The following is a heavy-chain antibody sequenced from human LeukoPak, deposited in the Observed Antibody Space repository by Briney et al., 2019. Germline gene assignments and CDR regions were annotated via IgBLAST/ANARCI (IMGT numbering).Heavy chain of an antibody. V-gene: IGHV4-38-2*02. CDR2: IYHSGST. CDR3: AREVTMVRGYYYYMDV. J-gene: IGHJ6*03. D-gene: IGHD3-10*01. Sequence: SETLSLTCTVSGYSISSGYYWGWIRQPPGKGLEWIGSIYHSGSTYYNPSLKSRVTISVDTSKNQFSLKLSPVTAADTAVYYCAREVTMVRGYYYYMDVWGKGTTVTVSS. CDR1: GYSISSGYY.